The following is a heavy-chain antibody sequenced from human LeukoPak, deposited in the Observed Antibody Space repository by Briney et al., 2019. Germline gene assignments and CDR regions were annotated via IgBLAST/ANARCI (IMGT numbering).Heavy chain of an antibody. J-gene: IGHJ6*04. CDR1: GGTFSSYA. CDR3: ALYPQYYYYGTDV. D-gene: IGHD2-2*02. CDR2: IIPIFGTA. Sequence: SVKVSCKASGGTFSSYAISWVRQAPGQGLEWMGGIIPIFGTANYAQKFQGRDTITADESTSTAYMELSSLRSEDTAVYYCALYPQYYYYGTDVWGKGTTVTVSS. V-gene: IGHV1-69*13.